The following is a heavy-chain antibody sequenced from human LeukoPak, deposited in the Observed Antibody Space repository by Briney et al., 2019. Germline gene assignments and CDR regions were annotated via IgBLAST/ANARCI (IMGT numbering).Heavy chain of an antibody. J-gene: IGHJ4*02. Sequence: SETLSLTCTVSGGSLSSYYWSWIRQPPGKGLEWIGYIYYSGSTNYNPSLKSRVTISVDTSKNQFSLKLSSVTAADTAVYYCARVNYDSSGYNFDYWGQGTLVTVSS. CDR2: IYYSGST. CDR3: ARVNYDSSGYNFDY. V-gene: IGHV4-59*01. D-gene: IGHD3-22*01. CDR1: GGSLSSYY.